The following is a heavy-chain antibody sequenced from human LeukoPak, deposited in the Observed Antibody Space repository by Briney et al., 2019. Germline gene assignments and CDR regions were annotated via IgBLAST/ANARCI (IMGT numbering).Heavy chain of an antibody. V-gene: IGHV3-23*01. CDR1: GFTFSSYA. CDR3: AKAVWIQLWFDY. J-gene: IGHJ4*02. CDR2: ISGSGGST. D-gene: IGHD5-18*01. Sequence: GGSLRLSCAPSGFTFSSYAMSWVRQAPGKGLEWVSAISGSGGSTYYADSVKGWFTISRDNSKNTLYLQMNSLRAEDTAVYYCAKAVWIQLWFDYWGQGTLVTVSS.